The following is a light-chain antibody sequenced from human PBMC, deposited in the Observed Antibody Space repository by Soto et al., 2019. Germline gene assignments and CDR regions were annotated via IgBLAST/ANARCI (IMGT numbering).Light chain of an antibody. J-gene: IGLJ1*01. Sequence: QSALTQPPSASGTPGQRVTISCSGSRSNIGSNTVNWYQQLPGTAPKLLSYSNNQRPSGVPDRFSGSKSGTSASLAISGLQSEDEADYYCAAWDDSLNGQGYVFGTGTKVTVL. CDR3: AAWDDSLNGQGYV. CDR2: SNN. V-gene: IGLV1-44*01. CDR1: RSNIGSNT.